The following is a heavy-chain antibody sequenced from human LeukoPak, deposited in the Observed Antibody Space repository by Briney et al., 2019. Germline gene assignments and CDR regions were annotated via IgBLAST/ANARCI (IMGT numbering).Heavy chain of an antibody. CDR2: IKQDGSEK. J-gene: IGHJ4*02. CDR3: ASDGYYGSSGYTWYFDY. D-gene: IGHD3-22*01. CDR1: GFTFSSYW. V-gene: IGHV3-7*01. Sequence: GGSLRLSCAASGFTFSSYWISWVRQAPGKGLEWVANIKQDGSEKYYVDSVKGRFTISRDNAKNSLYLQMNSLRVEDTAVYYCASDGYYGSSGYTWYFDYWGQGTLLTVSS.